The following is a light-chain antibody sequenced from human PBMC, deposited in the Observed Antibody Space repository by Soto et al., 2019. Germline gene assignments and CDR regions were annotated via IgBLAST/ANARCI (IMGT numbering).Light chain of an antibody. Sequence: DIQMTQSPSSLSASVGERVIITCRASETITRYLNWYQSKPGKAPRLLISAATTLESGVPSRFTASHSGTDFTLTISSLQPEDFATYYCQQSYSNPLTFGGGTKVE. V-gene: IGKV1-39*01. J-gene: IGKJ4*01. CDR2: AAT. CDR1: ETITRY. CDR3: QQSYSNPLT.